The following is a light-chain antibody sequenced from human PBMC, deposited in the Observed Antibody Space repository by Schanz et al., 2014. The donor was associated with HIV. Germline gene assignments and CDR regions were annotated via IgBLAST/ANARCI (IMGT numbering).Light chain of an antibody. V-gene: IGLV2-14*02. CDR3: SSYTSSGRHVV. CDR2: DVS. J-gene: IGLJ2*01. Sequence: QSALTQPASVSGSPGQSITISCTGTSRDVGSYNLVSWYQQHPGKAPKLMIYDVSNRPSGVANRFSGSKSGNTASLTISGLQAEDEADYYCSSYTSSGRHVVFGGGTKLTVL. CDR1: SRDVGSYNL.